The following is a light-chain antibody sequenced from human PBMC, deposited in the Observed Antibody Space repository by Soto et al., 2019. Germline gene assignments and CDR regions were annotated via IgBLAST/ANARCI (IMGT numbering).Light chain of an antibody. V-gene: IGLV2-8*01. J-gene: IGLJ3*02. Sequence: QSALTQPPSASGSPGQSFTISCTGTSSDVGGYNYVSWYQQHPGKAPKLMIYEVSKRPSGVPDRFSGSKSGNTASLTVSGLQAEDEADYYCSSYAGNLVFGGGTKLTVL. CDR2: EVS. CDR1: SSDVGGYNY. CDR3: SSYAGNLV.